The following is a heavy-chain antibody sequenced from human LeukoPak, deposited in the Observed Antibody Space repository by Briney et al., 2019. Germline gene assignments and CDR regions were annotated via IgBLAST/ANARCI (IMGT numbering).Heavy chain of an antibody. CDR3: AREEPGVMGAFDI. D-gene: IGHD1-14*01. CDR2: IIPIFGTA. J-gene: IGHJ3*02. CDR1: GGTFSSYA. Sequence: SVKVSCKASGGTFSSYAISWLRQAPGQGLEWMGGIIPIFGTANYAQKFQGRVTITTDESTSTAYMELSSLRSEDTAVYYCAREEPGVMGAFDIWGQGTMVTVSS. V-gene: IGHV1-69*05.